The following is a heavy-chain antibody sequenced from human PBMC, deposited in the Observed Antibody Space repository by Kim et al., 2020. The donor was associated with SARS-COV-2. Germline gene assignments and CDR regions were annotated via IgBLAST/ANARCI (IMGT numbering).Heavy chain of an antibody. V-gene: IGHV3-23*01. J-gene: IGHJ4*02. D-gene: IGHD3-9*01. CDR3: ATKKGYFDWFFTFDY. Sequence: ADSVKGRFTISRDNSKHTLYLQMNSVGAEDTAVYYCATKKGYFDWFFTFDYWGQGTLVTVSS.